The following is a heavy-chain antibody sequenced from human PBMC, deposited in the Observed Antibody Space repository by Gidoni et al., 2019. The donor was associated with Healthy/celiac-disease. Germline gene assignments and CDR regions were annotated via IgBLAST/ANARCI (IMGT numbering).Heavy chain of an antibody. J-gene: IGHJ4*02. Sequence: QVQLVESGGGVVQPGRSLRLCCAASGFTFSSYGMHWVRQAPGKGLEWVAVISYDGSNKYYADSVKGRFTISRDNSKNTLYLQMNSLRAEDTAVYYCAKSRGAPNYYDLRAGERWGQGTLVTVSS. CDR3: AKSRGAPNYYDLRAGER. CDR1: GFTFSSYG. V-gene: IGHV3-30*18. CDR2: ISYDGSNK. D-gene: IGHD3-22*01.